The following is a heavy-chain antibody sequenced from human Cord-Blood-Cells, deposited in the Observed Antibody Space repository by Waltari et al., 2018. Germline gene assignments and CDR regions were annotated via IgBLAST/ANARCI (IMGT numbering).Heavy chain of an antibody. CDR1: GGSFSAYY. Sequence: QVQLQQWGAGLLKPSETLSLTCAVYGGSFSAYYWSWIRQPPGKGLEWIGEINHSGSTNYNPSLKSRVTISVDTSKNQFSLKLSSVTAADTAVYYCARKYSSSSSWFDPWGQGTLVTVSS. CDR3: ARKYSSSSSWFDP. V-gene: IGHV4-34*01. J-gene: IGHJ5*02. CDR2: INHSGST. D-gene: IGHD6-6*01.